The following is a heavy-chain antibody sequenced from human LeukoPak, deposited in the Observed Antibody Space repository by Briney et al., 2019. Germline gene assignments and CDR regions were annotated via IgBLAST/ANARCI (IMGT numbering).Heavy chain of an antibody. CDR3: ARVPLPFFEPFDY. V-gene: IGHV4-34*01. D-gene: IGHD3-3*01. Sequence: SETLSLTCAVYGGSFIGYYWSWIRQPPGKGLEWIGEINHSGGANYNPSLKSRVTISADTSKSQFSLKLGSVTAADTAVYYCARVPLPFFEPFDYWGQGTLVTVSS. J-gene: IGHJ4*02. CDR1: GGSFIGYY. CDR2: INHSGGA.